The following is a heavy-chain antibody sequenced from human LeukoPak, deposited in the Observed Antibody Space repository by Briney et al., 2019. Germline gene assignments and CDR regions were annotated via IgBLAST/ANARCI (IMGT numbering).Heavy chain of an antibody. CDR3: ANDKSVGRLGV. CDR1: GFTFSTYA. V-gene: IGHV3-23*01. CDR2: ISDGGSST. J-gene: IGHJ6*02. D-gene: IGHD1-26*01. Sequence: PGRSLRLSCTASGFTFSTYAMTWVDQAPGKGLDWGSIISDGGSSTYYAGSVKGRFTVSRDNSKNTLYLQMNSLRAEDTAIYYCANDKSVGRLGVWGQGTTVVVSS.